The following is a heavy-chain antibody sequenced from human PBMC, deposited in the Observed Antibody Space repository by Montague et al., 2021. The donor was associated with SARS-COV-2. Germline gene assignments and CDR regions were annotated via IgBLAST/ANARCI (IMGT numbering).Heavy chain of an antibody. J-gene: IGHJ4*02. V-gene: IGHV4-59*01. Sequence: SETLSLTCTVSGGSYIGYYWSWIRQPPGKGLEWIGYIYYSGSTNYNPSLKSRVTISVDTSKNQFSLKLSSVTAADTAVYYCARGFDYWGQGTLVTVSS. CDR3: ARGFDY. CDR2: IYYSGST. CDR1: GGSYIGYY.